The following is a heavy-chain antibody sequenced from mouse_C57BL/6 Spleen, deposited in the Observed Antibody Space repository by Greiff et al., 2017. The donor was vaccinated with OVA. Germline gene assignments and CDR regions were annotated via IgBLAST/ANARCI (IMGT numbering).Heavy chain of an antibody. J-gene: IGHJ2*01. CDR3: ARQLRLPFDY. CDR2: IYPGDGDT. CDR1: GYAFSSSW. D-gene: IGHD3-2*02. V-gene: IGHV1-82*01. Sequence: VQRVESGPELVKPGASVKISCKASGYAFSSSWMNWVKQRPGKGLEWIGRIYPGDGDTNSNGKFKGKATLTADKSSSTAYMQLSSLTSEDSAVYFCARQLRLPFDYWGQGTTLTVSS.